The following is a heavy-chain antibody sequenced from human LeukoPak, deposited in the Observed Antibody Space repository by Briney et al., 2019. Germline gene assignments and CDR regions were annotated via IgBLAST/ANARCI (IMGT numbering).Heavy chain of an antibody. CDR3: ARVNFRDYRGYTWFEP. J-gene: IGHJ5*02. CDR1: GVPFGVYA. V-gene: IGHV3-49*03. Sequence: GSLSLPCKGSGVPFGVYAVTWFRQAPGKGLEWLGFVRTKTHGGAPETAASVKGRFNVSRDASEGLAYLQMTSLRTDDTAMYYCARVNFRDYRGYTWFEPWGQGTLVTVSS. CDR2: VRTKTHGGAP. D-gene: IGHD3-10*01.